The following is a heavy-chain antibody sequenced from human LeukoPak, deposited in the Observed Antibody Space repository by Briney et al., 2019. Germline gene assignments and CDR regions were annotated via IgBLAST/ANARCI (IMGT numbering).Heavy chain of an antibody. CDR3: ARNRSMTTTPGFDH. D-gene: IGHD4-11*01. J-gene: IGHJ4*02. CDR1: AYSIRDDDY. V-gene: IGHV4-38-2*01. Sequence: SETLSLTCAVSAYSIRDDDYGGWVRQSPGKGLEWIGSIYHSGSTHYNPSLKSRITISVDTSKNQFSLMLNSVTAADTAVYYCARNRSMTTTPGFDHWGQGTLVTVSS. CDR2: IYHSGST.